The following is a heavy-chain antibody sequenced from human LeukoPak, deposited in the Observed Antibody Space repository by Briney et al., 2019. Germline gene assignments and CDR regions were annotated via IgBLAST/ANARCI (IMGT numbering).Heavy chain of an antibody. CDR1: GFTFSSYA. V-gene: IGHV3-23*01. Sequence: GGSLRLSCAASGFTFSSYAMSWVRQAPGKGLEWVSAISGSAISTYYADSVKGRFTISRDNSKNTLYLQMNSLRAEDTAVYYCAKAHHGDYFFYFDYWGQGTLVTVSS. D-gene: IGHD4-17*01. CDR3: AKAHHGDYFFYFDY. CDR2: ISGSAIST. J-gene: IGHJ4*02.